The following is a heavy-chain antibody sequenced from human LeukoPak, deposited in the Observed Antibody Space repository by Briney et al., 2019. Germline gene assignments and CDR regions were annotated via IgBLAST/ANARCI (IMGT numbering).Heavy chain of an antibody. Sequence: GSSVKVSCKASGGTFSSYAISWVRQAPGQGLEWMGGIIPIFGTANYAQKFQGRVTITADESTSTAYMELSSLRAEDTALYYCAKGGESGWLDYWGQGTLVTVSS. J-gene: IGHJ4*02. CDR1: GGTFSSYA. CDR2: IIPIFGTA. V-gene: IGHV1-69*01. CDR3: AKGGESGWLDY. D-gene: IGHD6-19*01.